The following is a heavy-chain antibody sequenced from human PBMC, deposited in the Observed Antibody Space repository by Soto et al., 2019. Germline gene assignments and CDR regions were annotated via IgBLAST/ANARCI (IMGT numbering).Heavy chain of an antibody. V-gene: IGHV1-18*01. CDR3: ARSVDVVVSATIDY. CDR1: GYTFTAYL. J-gene: IGHJ4*02. D-gene: IGHD2-21*01. Sequence: ASGKVSSKPSGYTFTAYLISGGRQPPGQGVEWIGWISAYNGHKKYAKKMQGRVSMTKDKSRSTAYMELRRLRCAEKAVYYCARSVDVVVSATIDYWGQGTLVTVSS. CDR2: ISAYNGHK.